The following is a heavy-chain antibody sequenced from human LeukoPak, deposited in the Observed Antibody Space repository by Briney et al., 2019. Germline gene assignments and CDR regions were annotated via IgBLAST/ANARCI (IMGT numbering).Heavy chain of an antibody. D-gene: IGHD2-2*01. CDR1: GFNFSNAW. V-gene: IGHV3-15*01. Sequence: SGGSLRLSCAASGFNFSNAWMSEVRHAPGKGREWVGSIKSKTDGGTTDYAAPVKGRFTISRDDSKNTLQLQMNSLKTEDAAVYYCTTETAAYFDYWGQGTLVTVSS. J-gene: IGHJ4*02. CDR2: IKSKTDGGTT. CDR3: TTETAAYFDY.